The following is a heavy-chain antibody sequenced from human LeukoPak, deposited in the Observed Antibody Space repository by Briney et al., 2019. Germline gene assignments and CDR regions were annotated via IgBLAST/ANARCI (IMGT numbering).Heavy chain of an antibody. CDR1: GSTFSVAA. J-gene: IGHJ3*01. CDR3: AKDIQLST. V-gene: IGHV3-23*01. CDR2: IGASGEST. D-gene: IGHD5-24*01. Sequence: GGSLRLSCAASGSTFSVAAMTWVRQAPGKGLEWVSLIGASGESTYYADSVKGRFTISRDNSKNTLSLRMNSLRVEDTAMYFCAKDIQLSTWGLGTMVTVSS.